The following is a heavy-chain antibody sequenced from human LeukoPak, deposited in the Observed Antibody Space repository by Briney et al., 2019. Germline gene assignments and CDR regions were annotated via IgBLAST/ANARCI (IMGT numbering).Heavy chain of an antibody. CDR2: ISYDGSKK. CDR3: ARADKGLHLRLFDY. V-gene: IGHV3-30-3*01. D-gene: IGHD5-18*01. J-gene: IGHJ4*02. Sequence: GGSLRLSCAVSGFTFSGYDIHWVRQAPGKGLEWVAVISYDGSKKYYADSVKGRFTISRDNAKNSLYLQMNSLRAEDTAVYYCARADKGLHLRLFDYWGQGTLVTVSS. CDR1: GFTFSGYD.